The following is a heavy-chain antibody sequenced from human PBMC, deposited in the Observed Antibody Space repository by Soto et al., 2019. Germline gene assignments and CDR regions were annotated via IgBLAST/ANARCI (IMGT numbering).Heavy chain of an antibody. J-gene: IGHJ4*02. CDR1: GFTFSRYV. CDR2: INSNGDST. D-gene: IGHD2-2*01. V-gene: IGHV3-23*01. Sequence: EVQLLESGGGLVQPGGSLRLSCVASGFTFSRYVMSWVRQAPGKGLEWVSTINSNGDSTYYADSVKGRFTISRDNSKTSLYLQMNSLRAEDTAVCYCARVPDLDYCSRTSCLYYFDYWGQGALVTVSS. CDR3: ARVPDLDYCSRTSCLYYFDY.